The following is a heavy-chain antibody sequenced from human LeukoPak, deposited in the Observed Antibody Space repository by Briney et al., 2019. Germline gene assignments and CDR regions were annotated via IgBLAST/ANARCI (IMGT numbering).Heavy chain of an antibody. CDR1: GYIFDDYG. V-gene: IGHV3-20*04. CDR2: INWNGGST. CDR3: VRHGRDGYTYGAAY. Sequence: RPGGALRLSCAGSGYIFDDYGMRWVRQAPGKGLEWVAGINWNGGSTCYAASVKGRCTISRDNAKTALYLEMNSLRVEDTAFYYCVRHGRDGYTYGAAYWGQGALVTVSS. J-gene: IGHJ1*01. D-gene: IGHD5-24*01.